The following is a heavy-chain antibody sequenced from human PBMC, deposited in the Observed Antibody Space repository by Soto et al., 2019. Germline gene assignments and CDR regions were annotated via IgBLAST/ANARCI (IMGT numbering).Heavy chain of an antibody. V-gene: IGHV1-3*01. CDR1: GYTFTSYA. CDR2: INAGNGNT. CDR3: ARGVAGPLPRFDP. J-gene: IGHJ5*02. Sequence: QVQLVQSGAEVKKPGASVKVSCKASGYTFTSYAMHWVRQAPGQRLEWMGWINAGNGNTKYSQKLQGRVNITRDTAASTAYMELSSLRSEDTAVYYCARGVAGPLPRFDPWGQGTLVTVSS. D-gene: IGHD6-19*01.